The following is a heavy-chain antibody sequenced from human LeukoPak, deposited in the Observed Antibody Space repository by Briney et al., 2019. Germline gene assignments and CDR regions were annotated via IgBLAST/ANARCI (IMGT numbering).Heavy chain of an antibody. D-gene: IGHD5-18*01. J-gene: IGHJ4*02. CDR3: ARENNYGYDY. CDR1: GFSLRTRGMY. CDR2: IDWDDAK. Sequence: SGPTLVNPTRTLTLTCTCSGFSLRTRGMYVSWIRQPPGKALEWLARIDWDDAKYYSTSLKTRLTISKDTSKNQVVLTMTNMDPVDTATYYCARENNYGYDYWGQGTLVTVSS. V-gene: IGHV2-70*11.